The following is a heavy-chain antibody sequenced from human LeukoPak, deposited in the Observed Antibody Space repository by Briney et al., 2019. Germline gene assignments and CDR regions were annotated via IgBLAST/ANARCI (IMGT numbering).Heavy chain of an antibody. D-gene: IGHD6-13*01. J-gene: IGHJ4*02. CDR2: IIPIFGTA. Sequence: SVKVSCKASGGTFSSYAIRWVRQAPGQGLEWMGGIIPIFGTANYAQKFQGRVTITADESTSTAYMELSSLRSEDTAVYDCARVLIAAAGYYFDYWGQGTLVTVSS. CDR3: ARVLIAAAGYYFDY. V-gene: IGHV1-69*13. CDR1: GGTFSSYA.